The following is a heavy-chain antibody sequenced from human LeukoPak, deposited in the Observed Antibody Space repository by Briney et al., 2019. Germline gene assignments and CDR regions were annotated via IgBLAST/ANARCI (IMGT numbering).Heavy chain of an antibody. J-gene: IGHJ4*02. V-gene: IGHV3-30*18. Sequence: GRSLRLSCAASGFTFSSYGMHWVRQAPGKGLEWVAVISYDGSNKYYADSVKGRSTISRDNSKNTLYLQMNSLRAEDTAVYYCAKDFEVGEAVTLDYWGQGTLVTVSS. D-gene: IGHD4-17*01. CDR1: GFTFSSYG. CDR2: ISYDGSNK. CDR3: AKDFEVGEAVTLDY.